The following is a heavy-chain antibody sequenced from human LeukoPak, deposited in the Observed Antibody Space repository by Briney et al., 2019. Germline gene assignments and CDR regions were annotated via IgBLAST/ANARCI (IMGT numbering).Heavy chain of an antibody. Sequence: GGCLRLSCAASGFTFSSYGMHWVRQAPGKGLEWVAVISYDGSNKYYADSVKGRFTISRDNSKNTLYLQMNSLRAEDTAVYYCAREDYYDSSGYVGYFDYWGQGTLVTVSS. CDR2: ISYDGSNK. D-gene: IGHD3-22*01. CDR3: AREDYYDSSGYVGYFDY. J-gene: IGHJ4*02. V-gene: IGHV3-30*03. CDR1: GFTFSSYG.